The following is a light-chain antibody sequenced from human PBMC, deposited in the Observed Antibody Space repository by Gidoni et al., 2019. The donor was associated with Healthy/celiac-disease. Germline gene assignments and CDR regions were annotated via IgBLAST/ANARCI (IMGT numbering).Light chain of an antibody. CDR3: NSRDSSGNHLV. V-gene: IGLV3-19*01. Sequence: SSELTQDPAVSVALGQTVRITCQGDSLRSYYASWYQQKPGQAPLLVIYGKNNRTSGIPDRFSGSSSGNTASLTITGAQAEDEADYYCNSRDSSGNHLVFGGGTKLTVL. J-gene: IGLJ2*01. CDR1: SLRSYY. CDR2: GKN.